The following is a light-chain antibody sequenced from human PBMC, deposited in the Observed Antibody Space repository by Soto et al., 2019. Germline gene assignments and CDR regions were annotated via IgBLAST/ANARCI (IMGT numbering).Light chain of an antibody. CDR3: QQYINVPPT. CDR1: QEISNF. V-gene: IGKV1-33*01. J-gene: IGKJ4*01. CDR2: DAS. Sequence: DIQMTQSPSSLSASVGDRVTITCQASQEISNFLNWYQQKPGKAPKLLIYDASNLETGVPSRFSGSGSGTDFTFNISSLQPEDIATYYCQQYINVPPTFGGGTKVEIK.